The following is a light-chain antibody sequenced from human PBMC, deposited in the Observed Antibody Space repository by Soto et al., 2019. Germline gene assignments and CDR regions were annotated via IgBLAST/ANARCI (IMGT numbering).Light chain of an antibody. V-gene: IGLV2-8*01. J-gene: IGLJ1*01. CDR2: EVN. CDR3: AAWDDSLTGYV. CDR1: SSDIGGYNY. Sequence: QSALTQPPSASGSPGRSVTISCTGTSSDIGGYNYVSWYQQHPGKAPKLMIYEVNKRPSGVPDRFSGSKSGTSASLAISGLRSEDEADYYCAAWDDSLTGYVFATGTKVTVL.